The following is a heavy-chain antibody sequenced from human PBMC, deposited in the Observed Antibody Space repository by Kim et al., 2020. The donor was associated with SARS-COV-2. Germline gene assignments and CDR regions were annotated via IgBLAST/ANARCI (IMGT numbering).Heavy chain of an antibody. J-gene: IGHJ4*02. D-gene: IGHD3-10*01. CDR1: GFTFDNHA. CDR2: LRGGGANE. CDR3: ARDGYGSGSYYSRSIDY. V-gene: IGHV3-23*01. Sequence: GGSLRLSCVASGFTFDNHAMNWVRQLPGKGLEWVSGLRGGGANEDYADSVKGRFTISRDNSKNTLYLQMNSLRAEDTAVYYCARDGYGSGSYYSRSIDYWGQGTLVTVSS.